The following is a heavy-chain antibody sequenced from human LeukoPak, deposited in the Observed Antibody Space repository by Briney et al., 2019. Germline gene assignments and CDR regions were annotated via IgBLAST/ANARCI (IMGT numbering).Heavy chain of an antibody. CDR3: ARDPSCSSTSCYHDAFDI. D-gene: IGHD2-2*01. V-gene: IGHV1-46*03. CDR2: INPSGGST. CDR1: GYTLTSYY. J-gene: IGHJ3*02. Sequence: GASVKVSCKASGYTLTSYYMHWVRQAPGQGLEWMGIINPSGGSTSYAQKFQGRVTMTRDTSTSTVYMELSSLRSEDTAVYYCARDPSCSSTSCYHDAFDIWGQGTMVTVSS.